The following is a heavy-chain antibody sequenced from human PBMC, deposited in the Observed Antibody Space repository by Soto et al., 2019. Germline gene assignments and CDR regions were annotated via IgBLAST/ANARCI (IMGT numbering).Heavy chain of an antibody. J-gene: IGHJ4*02. V-gene: IGHV4-39*01. D-gene: IGHD1-20*01. Sequence: QLQLQESGPGLVKSSETLSLTCSVSGASVSSSHYWGWIRQPPGKGLEWIGSVSYSGSPYYSPSLKSRISISVDTSNTQFSLRVRSVTATDTAVYFCARHYNTGAFFDYWGQGKLVTVSS. CDR2: VSYSGSP. CDR3: ARHYNTGAFFDY. CDR1: GASVSSSHY.